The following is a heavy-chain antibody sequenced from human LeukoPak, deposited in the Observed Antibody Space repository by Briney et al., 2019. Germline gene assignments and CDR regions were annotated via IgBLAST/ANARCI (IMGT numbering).Heavy chain of an antibody. CDR1: GFTFSSYA. J-gene: IGHJ4*02. D-gene: IGHD1-26*01. CDR2: ISGSGGGA. CDR3: ATTRSGSYLLDY. V-gene: IGHV3-23*01. Sequence: GGSLRLSCAASGFTFSSYAMSWVRQAPGKGLEWVSAISGSGGGANYADSVKGRFTVSRDNSKNTLYVQMNSLRDEDTAVYYCATTRSGSYLLDYWGQGTLVTVSS.